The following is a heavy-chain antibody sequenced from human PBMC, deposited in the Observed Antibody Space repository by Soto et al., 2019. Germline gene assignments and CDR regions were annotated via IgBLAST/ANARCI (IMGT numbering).Heavy chain of an antibody. V-gene: IGHV4-34*01. J-gene: IGHJ5*02. CDR2: INHSGST. CDR1: GGSFSGYC. D-gene: IGHD1-1*01. CDR3: ARAPTFERSRVEA. Sequence: SETLSLTCAVYGGSFSGYCWSWIRQPPGKGLEWIGEINHSGSTNYNPSLKSRVTISVDTSKNQFSLKLSSVTAADTAVYYCARAPTFERSRVEAWGQGTLVTVSS.